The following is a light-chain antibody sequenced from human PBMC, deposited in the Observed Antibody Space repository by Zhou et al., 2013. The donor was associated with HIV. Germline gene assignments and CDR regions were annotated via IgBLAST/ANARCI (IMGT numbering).Light chain of an antibody. J-gene: IGKJ5*01. CDR1: QSISSW. CDR3: QQCYTTPIT. CDR2: TAS. Sequence: DIQLTQSPSTLSASVGDRVTITCRASQSISSWLAWYQQKPGKVPKLLIYTASNLQSGIPSRFSGSGSGTEFTLTISSLQPEDFATYICQQCYTTPITFGQGTRLEIK. V-gene: IGKV1-5*03.